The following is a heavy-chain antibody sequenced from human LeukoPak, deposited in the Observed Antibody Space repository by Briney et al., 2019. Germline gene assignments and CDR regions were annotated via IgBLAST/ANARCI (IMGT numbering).Heavy chain of an antibody. CDR3: AKCGSGSYYHLPLYYYYYGMDV. CDR1: GFTFSSYA. D-gene: IGHD3-10*01. CDR2: ISGSGGST. Sequence: SGGSLRLSCAASGFTFSSYAMSWVRQAPGKGLEWVSAISGSGGSTYYADSVKGRFTISRDNSKNTLYLQMNSLRAEDTAVYYCAKCGSGSYYHLPLYYYYYGMDVWGQGTTVTVSS. V-gene: IGHV3-23*01. J-gene: IGHJ6*02.